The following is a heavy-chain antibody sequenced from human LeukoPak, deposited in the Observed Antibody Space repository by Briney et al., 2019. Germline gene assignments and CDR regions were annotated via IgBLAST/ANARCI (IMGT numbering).Heavy chain of an antibody. CDR3: ARRYFDY. CDR1: GFTFSTSW. J-gene: IGHJ4*02. Sequence: GGSLRLSCAASGFTFSTSWMSWVRQAPGKGLEWVANIKQDGSEKYYVDSVKGRFTISRDNAKNSLYLQMNSLRAEDTAVYYCARRYFDYWGQGTLVTVSS. CDR2: IKQDGSEK. V-gene: IGHV3-7*01.